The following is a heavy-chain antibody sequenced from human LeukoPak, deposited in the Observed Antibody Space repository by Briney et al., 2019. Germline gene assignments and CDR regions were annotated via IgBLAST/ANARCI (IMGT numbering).Heavy chain of an antibody. J-gene: IGHJ5*02. V-gene: IGHV4-4*07. CDR2: SHENGGT. Sequence: SDTLSLSCSVSGDFLRSYYLSWIPQPATPGLEVIVRSHENGGTNYNPSLRGRVSMAIDTSKNHFSLKMTSVTAADTAVYYCARDQHSSGSYSAFVNWFDPWGQGRLVIVSS. CDR1: GDFLRSYY. CDR3: ARDQHSSGSYSAFVNWFDP. D-gene: IGHD3-10*01.